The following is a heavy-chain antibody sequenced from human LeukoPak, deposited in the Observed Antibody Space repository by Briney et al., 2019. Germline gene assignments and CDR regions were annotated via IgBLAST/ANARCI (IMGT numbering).Heavy chain of an antibody. V-gene: IGHV3-48*02. CDR3: ARGGAYGDYGMDV. CDR1: GFTFSNYN. Sequence: GGSLTLSCAASGFTFSNYNMNWVRQAPGKGLEWVSYISSSSRTIYDADSVKGRFTISRDNAKNSLFLHMNSLRDEDTADYYCARGGAYGDYGMDVWGPGTTLTVSS. D-gene: IGHD4-17*01. J-gene: IGHJ6*02. CDR2: ISSSSRTI.